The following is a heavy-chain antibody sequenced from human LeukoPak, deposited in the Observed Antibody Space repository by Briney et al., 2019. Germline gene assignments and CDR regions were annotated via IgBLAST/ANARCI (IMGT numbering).Heavy chain of an antibody. J-gene: IGHJ3*02. V-gene: IGHV3-48*01. D-gene: IGHD2-2*01. Sequence: PGGSLRLSCAASGFTFSSYSINWVRQAAGKGLEWVSYISSSSSTINYADSVRGRFTISRDNAKNSLFLQMNSLRAEDTAVYYCARERGGYCSSTTCSHAFDIWGQGTMVTVSS. CDR1: GFTFSSYS. CDR3: ARERGGYCSSTTCSHAFDI. CDR2: ISSSSSTI.